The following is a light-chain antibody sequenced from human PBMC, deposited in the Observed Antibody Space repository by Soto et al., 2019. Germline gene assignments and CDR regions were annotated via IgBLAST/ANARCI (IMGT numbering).Light chain of an antibody. CDR3: QQCYSIPIT. Sequence: DVVITPSPDSLSVSLVKMSTINCTSSQTVLHSSNNKNYLAWYQQKPGQSPNLLIYWASTRESGVPDRFSGSGSGTDFTLTISNLQADDVAVYYCQQCYSIPITFGQGTRLEIK. J-gene: IGKJ5*01. V-gene: IGKV4-1*01. CDR1: QTVLHSSNNKNY. CDR2: WAS.